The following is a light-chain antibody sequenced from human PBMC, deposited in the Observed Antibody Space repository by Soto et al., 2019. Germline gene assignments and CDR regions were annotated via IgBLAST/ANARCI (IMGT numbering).Light chain of an antibody. Sequence: QSALAQDASVSGSPGQSITISCTGTSSDVGGYNYVSWYQQHPGKAPKLMIYDVFTRPSGVSNRFSGSKSGNTASLTISALRAEDEADYYCTSWTSTSTYVFGSGTKVTVL. CDR1: SSDVGGYNY. CDR2: DVF. J-gene: IGLJ1*01. V-gene: IGLV2-14*03. CDR3: TSWTSTSTYV.